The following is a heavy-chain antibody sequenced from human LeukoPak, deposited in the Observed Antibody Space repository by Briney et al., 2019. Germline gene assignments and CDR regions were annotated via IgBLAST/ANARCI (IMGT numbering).Heavy chain of an antibody. V-gene: IGHV1-2*02. J-gene: IGHJ4*02. CDR1: GYTFTGYY. D-gene: IGHD3-22*01. CDR3: ARDYYYDSSGYPDY. Sequence: GASVKVSCKASGYTFTGYYMHWVRQAPGQGLKWMGWINPNSGGTNYAQRFQGRVTMTRDTSISTAYMELSSLRSEDTAVYYCARDYYYDSSGYPDYWGQGTLVTVSS. CDR2: INPNSGGT.